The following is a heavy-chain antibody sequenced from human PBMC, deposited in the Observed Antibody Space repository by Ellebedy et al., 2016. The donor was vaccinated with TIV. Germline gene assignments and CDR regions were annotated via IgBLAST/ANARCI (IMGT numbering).Heavy chain of an antibody. CDR3: ARCGSYYSLFRGHFDY. Sequence: GGSLRLSXKGSGYSFTSYWIGWVRQIPGKGLEWIGIIYPGDSDTRYSPSFQGQVTISADKSTSTAYLQWSSLKASDTAMYYCARCGSYYSLFRGHFDYWGQGTLVTVSS. J-gene: IGHJ4*02. V-gene: IGHV5-51*01. CDR2: IYPGDSDT. D-gene: IGHD1-26*01. CDR1: GYSFTSYW.